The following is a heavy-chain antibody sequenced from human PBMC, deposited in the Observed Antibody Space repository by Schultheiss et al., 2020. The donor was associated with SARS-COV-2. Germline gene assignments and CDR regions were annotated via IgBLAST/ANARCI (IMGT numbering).Heavy chain of an antibody. CDR3: ARVCNIVVVPAAIYAFDI. V-gene: IGHV3-7*03. Sequence: GGSLRLSCVASGFTFSNYWMSWVRQAPGKGLEWVANIKQDGSEKYYVDSVKGRFTISRDNAKNSLYLQMNSLRAEDTAVYYCARVCNIVVVPAAIYAFDIWGQGTMVTVSS. D-gene: IGHD2-2*01. CDR2: IKQDGSEK. CDR1: GFTFSNYW. J-gene: IGHJ3*02.